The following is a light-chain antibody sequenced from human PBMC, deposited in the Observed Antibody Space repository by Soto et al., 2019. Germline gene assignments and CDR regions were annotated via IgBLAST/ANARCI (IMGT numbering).Light chain of an antibody. J-gene: IGLJ2*01. CDR3: QTWDTGIRI. Sequence: QLVLTQSPSASASLGASVKLTCTLSSGHSSYAIAWHQQQPEKGPRYLMKLNSDGSHSKGDGIPDRFSGSSSGAERYLTISSLQSEDEADYCCQTWDTGIRIFGGGTKLTVL. CDR1: SGHSSYA. CDR2: LNSDGSH. V-gene: IGLV4-69*01.